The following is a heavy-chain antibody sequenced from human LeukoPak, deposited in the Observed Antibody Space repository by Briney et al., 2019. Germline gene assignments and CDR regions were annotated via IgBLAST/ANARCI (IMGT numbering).Heavy chain of an antibody. D-gene: IGHD5-24*01. CDR2: IYSGGST. CDR1: GFTVSSNY. Sequence: GGSLRLSCAASGFTVSSNYMSWVRQAPGKGLEWVSVIYSGGSTYYADSVRGRFTISRDNSKNTLYLQMNSLRAEDTAVYYCARVRRMATTYFDYWGQGTLVTVSS. J-gene: IGHJ4*02. V-gene: IGHV3-66*01. CDR3: ARVRRMATTYFDY.